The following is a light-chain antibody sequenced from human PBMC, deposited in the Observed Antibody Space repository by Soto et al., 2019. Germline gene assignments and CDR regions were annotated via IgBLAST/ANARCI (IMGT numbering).Light chain of an antibody. V-gene: IGKV3-11*01. J-gene: IGKJ5*01. CDR2: DAS. CDR1: QSVSSY. Sequence: EIVLTQSPATLSLSPGGRATLSCRASQSVSSYLAWYQQKPGQAPRLLIYDASNRATGIPARFSGSGSGTDFTLTISSLEPEDFAVYYCQQRSNWPSITFGQWTRLEIK. CDR3: QQRSNWPSIT.